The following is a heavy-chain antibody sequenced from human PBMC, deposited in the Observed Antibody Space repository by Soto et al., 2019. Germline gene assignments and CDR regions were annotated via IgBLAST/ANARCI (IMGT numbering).Heavy chain of an antibody. CDR3: ARDLLQQLHAFDF. CDR1: GYTFTSYY. D-gene: IGHD6-13*01. CDR2: INPSGGST. Sequence: ASVKVSCKASGYTFTSYYMHWVRQAPGQGLEWMGIINPSGGSTSYAQKFQGRVTMTRDTSTSTVYMELSSLRSEDQAVYYCARDLLQQLHAFDFWGQGTMVTVSS. J-gene: IGHJ3*01. V-gene: IGHV1-46*03.